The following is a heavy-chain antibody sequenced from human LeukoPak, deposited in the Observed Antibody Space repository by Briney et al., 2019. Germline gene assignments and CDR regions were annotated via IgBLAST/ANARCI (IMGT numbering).Heavy chain of an antibody. J-gene: IGHJ5*02. CDR3: ARGGKSARDYDILTGYSP. V-gene: IGHV4-39*01. D-gene: IGHD3-9*01. CDR1: GGSISSSSYY. CDR2: IYYRGST. Sequence: SETLSLTCTVSGGSISSSSYYWGWIRQPPGKGLEWIGSIYYRGSTYYNPSLKSRVTISVDTSKNQFSLKLSSVTAADTAVYYCARGGKSARDYDILTGYSPWGQGTLVTVSS.